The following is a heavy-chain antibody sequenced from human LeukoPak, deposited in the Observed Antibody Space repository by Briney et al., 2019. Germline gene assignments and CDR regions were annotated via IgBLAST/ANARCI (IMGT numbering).Heavy chain of an antibody. CDR2: IHYSGST. D-gene: IGHD1-1*01. Sequence: SETLSLTCTVSGGSISSSSYYWGWIRQPPGKGLEWIGSIHYSGSTYYNPSLKSRVTISVDTSKNQFSLKLSSVTAADTAVYYCARVQLERRIRFDYWGQGTLVTVSS. V-gene: IGHV4-39*07. J-gene: IGHJ4*02. CDR1: GGSISSSSYY. CDR3: ARVQLERRIRFDY.